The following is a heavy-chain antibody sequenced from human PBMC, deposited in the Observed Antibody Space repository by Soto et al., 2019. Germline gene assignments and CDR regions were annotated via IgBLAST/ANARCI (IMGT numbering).Heavy chain of an antibody. Sequence: SETLSLTCAVSGYSISSGYYWGWIRQPPGKGLEWIGSIYHSGSTCYNPSLKSRVTISVDTSKNQFSLKLSSVTAADTAVYYCARELVHPEPTFDYWGQGTLVTVS. J-gene: IGHJ4*02. CDR1: GYSISSGYY. D-gene: IGHD1-26*01. V-gene: IGHV4-38-2*02. CDR3: ARELVHPEPTFDY. CDR2: IYHSGST.